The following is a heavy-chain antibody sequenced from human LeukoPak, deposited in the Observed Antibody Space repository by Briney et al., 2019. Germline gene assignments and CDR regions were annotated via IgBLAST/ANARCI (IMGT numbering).Heavy chain of an antibody. CDR1: GSTVSSNY. J-gene: IGHJ4*02. CDR3: ARGQWSSYYFDY. D-gene: IGHD2-15*01. CDR2: IYSGGST. Sequence: TGGSLRLSCAASGSTVSSNYMSWVRQAPGKGLEWVSVIYSGGSTYYADSVKGRFTISRDNSKNTLYIQMHSLRAEDTAVYYCARGQWSSYYFDYWGQGTLVTVSS. V-gene: IGHV3-66*01.